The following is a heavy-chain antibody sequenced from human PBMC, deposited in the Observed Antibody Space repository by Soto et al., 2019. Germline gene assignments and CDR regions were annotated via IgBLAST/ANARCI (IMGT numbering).Heavy chain of an antibody. J-gene: IGHJ4*02. D-gene: IGHD2-15*01. CDR2: ISAYNGNT. CDR1: GYSFTGNS. Sequence: GASVKVSCKASGYSFTGNSMHWVRQAPGQGLEWMGWISAYNGNTNYAQKLQGRVTMTTDTSTSTAYMELRSLRSDDTAVYYCARAKSCSAGSCYDLDYWGQGTLVTVSS. CDR3: ARAKSCSAGSCYDLDY. V-gene: IGHV1-18*04.